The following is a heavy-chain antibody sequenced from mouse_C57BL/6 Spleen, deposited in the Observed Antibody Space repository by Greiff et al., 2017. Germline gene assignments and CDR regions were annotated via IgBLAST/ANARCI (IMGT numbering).Heavy chain of an antibody. J-gene: IGHJ3*01. D-gene: IGHD1-1*01. V-gene: IGHV1-9*01. Sequence: VQLQASGAELMKPGASVKLSCKATGYTFTGYWIEWVKQRPGHGLEWIGEILPGSGSTNYNEKFKGKATFTADTSSNTAYMQLSSLTTEDSAIYYCARGGYGSSYDWFAYWGQGTLVTVSA. CDR3: ARGGYGSSYDWFAY. CDR2: ILPGSGST. CDR1: GYTFTGYW.